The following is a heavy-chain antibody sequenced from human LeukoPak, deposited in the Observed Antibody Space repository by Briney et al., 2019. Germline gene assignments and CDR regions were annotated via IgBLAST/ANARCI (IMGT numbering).Heavy chain of an antibody. D-gene: IGHD6-13*01. CDR2: IKQDRSEE. CDR1: GFTFSSYW. J-gene: IGHJ5*02. CDR3: ARSGTGIAASDTNWFDP. V-gene: IGHV3-7*01. Sequence: PGGSLRLSCSAPGFTFSSYWMSWVRQAPAKGLEWVANIKQDRSEEDYVDSVKGRFTISRDNGKDSLYLQMSSLRVEDTAVYYCARSGTGIAASDTNWFDPWGQGTLVTVSS.